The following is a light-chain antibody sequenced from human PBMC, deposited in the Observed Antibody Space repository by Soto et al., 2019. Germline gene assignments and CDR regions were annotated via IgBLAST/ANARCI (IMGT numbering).Light chain of an antibody. Sequence: DLQMTQSPSSLSASVGDRVTITCRASQGITNYLAWYQQKPGKVPKVLIYAASSLKSGVPSRFSGSGSGTDFTLTISSLQPEDVATYYCQKYNSAPLTFGGGTKVEIK. J-gene: IGKJ4*01. V-gene: IGKV1-27*01. CDR3: QKYNSAPLT. CDR2: AAS. CDR1: QGITNY.